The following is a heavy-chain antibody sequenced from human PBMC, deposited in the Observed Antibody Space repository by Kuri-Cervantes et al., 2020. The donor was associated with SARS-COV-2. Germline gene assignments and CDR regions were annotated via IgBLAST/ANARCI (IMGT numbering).Heavy chain of an antibody. V-gene: IGHV1-69*10. D-gene: IGHD2-2*02. CDR3: ARERSYCSSTSCYNTPWTFDY. CDR2: IIPILGIA. J-gene: IGHJ4*02. CDR1: GGTFSSYA. Sequence: SVKVSCKASGGTFSSYAISWVRQAPGQGLEWMGGIIPILGIANYAQKFQGRVTITADKSTSTAYMELSSLRSEDTAVYYCARERSYCSSTSCYNTPWTFDYWGQGTLVTVSS.